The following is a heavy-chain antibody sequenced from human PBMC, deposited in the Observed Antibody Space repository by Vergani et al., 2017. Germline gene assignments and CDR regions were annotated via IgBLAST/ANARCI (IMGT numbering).Heavy chain of an antibody. CDR3: ARTGGGPPYTSGLYYFYF. Sequence: QVTFKESGPALVNPRQALTLTCTFSGFSLTSSGMRVSWFRQSPGKALEWLARFDWDDDKFYSASLKTRLAISKDLSNDLVVLTMTNMGPADTGTYYCARTGGGPPYTSGLYYFYFWGQRTLVTDSS. CDR1: GFSLTSSGMR. CDR2: FDWDDDK. J-gene: IGHJ4*02. V-gene: IGHV2-70*04. D-gene: IGHD3-16*01.